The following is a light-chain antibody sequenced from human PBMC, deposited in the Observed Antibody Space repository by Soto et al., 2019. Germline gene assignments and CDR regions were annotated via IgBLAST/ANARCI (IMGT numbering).Light chain of an antibody. CDR3: ETWDSNTRV. Sequence: QLVLTQSSSASASLGSSVKLTCTLSSGHRSYIIAWHQQQPGKAPRSLMKLEGSGGYNKGSGVPDRFSASSSGADRYLTISNHQSEDEADYYCETWDSNTRVFGGGTQLTVL. V-gene: IGLV4-60*03. CDR2: LEGSGGY. CDR1: SGHRSYI. J-gene: IGLJ2*01.